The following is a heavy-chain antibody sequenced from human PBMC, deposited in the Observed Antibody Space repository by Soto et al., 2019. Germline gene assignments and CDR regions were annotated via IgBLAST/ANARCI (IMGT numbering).Heavy chain of an antibody. Sequence: EVQLVESGGGLVQPGGSLRLSCAASGFTFSSYWMTWVRQAPGKGLEWVANIKEDGSDKSYVDSVKGRFTVSRDNAKNLLYLQMNSMRAEDTAVYYCARDRGSGWLYYFDYWGQGTLVTVSS. CDR2: IKEDGSDK. J-gene: IGHJ4*02. CDR3: ARDRGSGWLYYFDY. V-gene: IGHV3-7*01. CDR1: GFTFSSYW. D-gene: IGHD6-19*01.